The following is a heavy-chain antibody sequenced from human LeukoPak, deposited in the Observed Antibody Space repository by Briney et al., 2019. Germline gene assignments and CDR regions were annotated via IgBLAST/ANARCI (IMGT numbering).Heavy chain of an antibody. J-gene: IGHJ5*02. V-gene: IGHV1-2*02. CDR1: GYTFTGYY. CDR3: ARELRLRYFDWLSNNWFDP. Sequence: ASVKVSCKASGYTFTGYYMHWVRQAPRQGLEWMGWINPNSGGTNYAQKFQGRVTMTRDTSISTAYMELSRLRSDDTAVYYCARELRLRYFDWLSNNWFDPWGQGTLVTVSS. D-gene: IGHD3-9*01. CDR2: INPNSGGT.